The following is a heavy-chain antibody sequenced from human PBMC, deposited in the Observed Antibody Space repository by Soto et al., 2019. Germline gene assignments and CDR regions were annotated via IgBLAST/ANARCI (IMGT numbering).Heavy chain of an antibody. Sequence: EVQLLESGGGLVQPGGSLRLSCVASGFTFSTYTMTWVRQAPGKGLEWASVISGSAGSSGPAYADSVQGRFTITRDNARNTLYLQMNRLRGEDTAMYYCAKARCSTPNCYVPEYWGQGTRVTVSS. V-gene: IGHV3-23*01. CDR1: GFTFSTYT. J-gene: IGHJ4*02. CDR2: ISGSAGSSGP. CDR3: AKARCSTPNCYVPEY. D-gene: IGHD2-2*01.